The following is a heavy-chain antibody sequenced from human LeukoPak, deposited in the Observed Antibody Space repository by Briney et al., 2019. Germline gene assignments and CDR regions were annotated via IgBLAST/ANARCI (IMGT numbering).Heavy chain of an antibody. Sequence: GGSLRLSCAASGFTFSSYWMHWVRQAPGKGLVWVSRINTDGSSTSYADSVKGRFTISRDNAKNTLYLHMNSLRAEDTAVYYCARDPPIAAAGQSDYWGQGTLVTVSS. D-gene: IGHD6-13*01. J-gene: IGHJ4*02. CDR3: ARDPPIAAAGQSDY. CDR1: GFTFSSYW. CDR2: INTDGSST. V-gene: IGHV3-74*01.